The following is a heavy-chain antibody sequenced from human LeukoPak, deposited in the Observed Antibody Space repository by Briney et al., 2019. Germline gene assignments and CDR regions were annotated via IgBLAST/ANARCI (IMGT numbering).Heavy chain of an antibody. CDR1: GGSIRNYY. J-gene: IGHJ5*02. CDR3: ARGGFGSSTYYFEVDP. CDR2: IDYSGST. V-gene: IGHV4-59*01. Sequence: PSETLSLTCTVSGGSIRNYYWSWIRQPLGKGLEWIGCIDYSGSTNYNPSLKSRLTISVDTSKNQFSLRLSSVTAADTAVYYCARGGFGSSTYYFEVDPWGQGTLVTVSS. D-gene: IGHD3-10*01.